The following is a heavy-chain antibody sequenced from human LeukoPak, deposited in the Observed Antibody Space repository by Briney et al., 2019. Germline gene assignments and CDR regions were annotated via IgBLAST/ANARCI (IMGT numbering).Heavy chain of an antibody. CDR1: GFTFSSYS. D-gene: IGHD1-26*01. J-gene: IGHJ3*02. CDR2: ISSSSSYI. Sequence: GGSLRPSCAASGFTFSSYSMNWVRQAPGKGLEWVSSISSSSSYIYYADSVKGRFTISRDNAKNSLYLQMNSLRAEDTAVYYCASEEQSAFDIWGQGTMVTVSS. CDR3: ASEEQSAFDI. V-gene: IGHV3-21*01.